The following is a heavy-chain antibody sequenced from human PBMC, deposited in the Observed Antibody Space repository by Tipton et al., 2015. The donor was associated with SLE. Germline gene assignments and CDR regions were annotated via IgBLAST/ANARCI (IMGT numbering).Heavy chain of an antibody. CDR2: IDHSGVT. Sequence: TLSLTCSVSGASISSYYWSWIRQPPGKGLEWIGDIDHSGVTHYNPSLKSRVTISRDTSGNHFSLNLNSVTAADTAVYYCARAEFSSNWYMYWHFDLWGRGTLVTVSS. D-gene: IGHD6-13*01. CDR3: ARAEFSSNWYMYWHFDL. CDR1: GASISSYY. V-gene: IGHV4-59*04. J-gene: IGHJ2*01.